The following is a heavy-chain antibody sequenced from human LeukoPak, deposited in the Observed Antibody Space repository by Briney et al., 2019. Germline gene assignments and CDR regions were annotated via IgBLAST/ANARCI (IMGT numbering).Heavy chain of an antibody. CDR1: GGSISSSSYY. CDR2: IYYSGST. V-gene: IGHV4-39*01. D-gene: IGHD3-22*01. Sequence: PSETLSLTCTVSGGSISSSSYYWGWIRQPPGKGLEWIGSIYYSGSTYYSPSLKSRVTISVDTSKNQFSLKLSSVTAADTAVYYCARHGGSGYYYRFGYWGQGTLVTVSS. J-gene: IGHJ4*02. CDR3: ARHGGSGYYYRFGY.